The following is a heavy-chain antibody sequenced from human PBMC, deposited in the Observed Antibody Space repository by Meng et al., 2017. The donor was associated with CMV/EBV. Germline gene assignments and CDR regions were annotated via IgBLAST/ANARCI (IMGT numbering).Heavy chain of an antibody. J-gene: IGHJ4*02. D-gene: IGHD6-6*01. CDR2: ISSSSSYI. Sequence: GGSLRLSCAASGFTFSNYSMNWVRQAPGKGLEWVSSISSSSSYIYYADSVKGRFTISRDNAKNSLYLQMNSLRAEDTAVYYCARVNQGIAARVSPIDYWGQGTLVTVSS. V-gene: IGHV3-21*01. CDR1: GFTFSNYS. CDR3: ARVNQGIAARVSPIDY.